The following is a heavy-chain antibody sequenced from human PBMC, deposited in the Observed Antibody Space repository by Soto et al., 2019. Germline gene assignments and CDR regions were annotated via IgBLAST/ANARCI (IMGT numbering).Heavy chain of an antibody. D-gene: IGHD3-10*01. Sequence: PSETLSLTCAVYGGSFSGYYWSWIRQPPGKGLEWIGEINHSGSTNYNPSLKSRVTISVDTSKNQFSLKLSSVTAADTAVYYCVRDPIVLWFGESPSRYSGMDVWGQGTTVTVSS. J-gene: IGHJ6*02. V-gene: IGHV4-34*01. CDR1: GGSFSGYY. CDR2: INHSGST. CDR3: VRDPIVLWFGESPSRYSGMDV.